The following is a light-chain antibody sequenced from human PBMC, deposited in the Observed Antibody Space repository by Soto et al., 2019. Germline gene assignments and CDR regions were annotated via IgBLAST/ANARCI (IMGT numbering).Light chain of an antibody. Sequence: QSVLTQPASVSGSPGQSITISCTGTISDVGGYNYVSWYQQHPGKAPKLMIFDVSNRPSGVSNRFSGSKSGYTASLTFSGLQAEDEADYYCSSYTSSSTYVFGTGTKVTVL. CDR1: ISDVGGYNY. CDR2: DVS. J-gene: IGLJ1*01. CDR3: SSYTSSSTYV. V-gene: IGLV2-14*03.